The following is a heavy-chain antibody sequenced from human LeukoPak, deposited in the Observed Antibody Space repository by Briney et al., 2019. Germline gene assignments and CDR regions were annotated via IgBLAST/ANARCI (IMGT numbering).Heavy chain of an antibody. CDR1: GFTFSSHS. Sequence: GGSLRLSCAASGFTFSSHSMSWVRQAPGKGLEWVSSISSSSSYIYYADSVKGRFTISRDNAKNSLYLQMNSLRAEDTAVYHCARDDGLTVTTHGMDVWGQGTTVTVSS. D-gene: IGHD4-17*01. CDR3: ARDDGLTVTTHGMDV. J-gene: IGHJ6*02. CDR2: ISSSSSYI. V-gene: IGHV3-21*01.